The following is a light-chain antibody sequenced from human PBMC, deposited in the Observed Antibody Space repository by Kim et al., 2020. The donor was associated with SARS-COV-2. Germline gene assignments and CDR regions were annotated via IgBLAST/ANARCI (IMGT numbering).Light chain of an antibody. CDR3: QVRDGGRDHPV. V-gene: IGLV3-21*04. CDR1: DIGRNS. CDR2: YDS. J-gene: IGLJ3*02. Sequence: PGKTARITCGGDDIGRNSVHWYQQRTGQAPVLVIYYDSDRPSGIPERVSGSNSGNTATLTISRVEAGDEADYYCQVRDGGRDHPVFGGGTQLTVL.